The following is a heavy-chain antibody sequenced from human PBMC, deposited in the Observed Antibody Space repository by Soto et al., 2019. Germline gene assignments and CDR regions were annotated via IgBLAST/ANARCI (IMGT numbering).Heavy chain of an antibody. CDR3: ASGYQTAAG. V-gene: IGHV3-21*01. CDR1: GFTFSTYT. D-gene: IGHD6-13*01. J-gene: IGHJ4*02. CDR2: ISSSNSYI. Sequence: EVQLVESGGRLVKPGGSLRLSCAASGFTFSTYTMNWVRQAPGKGLEWVSSISSSNSYIYYADSVQGRFTISRDNAKNSLFLQINSRKDDDTAVYYCASGYQTAAGWGQGTLVTVSS.